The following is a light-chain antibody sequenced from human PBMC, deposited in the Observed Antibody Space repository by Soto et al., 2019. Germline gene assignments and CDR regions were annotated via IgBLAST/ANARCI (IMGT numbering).Light chain of an antibody. CDR3: QQYGRT. J-gene: IGKJ2*01. CDR2: GAS. V-gene: IGKV3-20*01. CDR1: QSVSSSY. Sequence: EIVLTQSPGTLSLSPGERTTLSCRASQSVSSSYLAWYQQKPGQAPRLLIYGASSRATGIPDRFSGSGSGTGFTFTMSRLEPEAFALYYCQQYGRTFGQGTKLEIK.